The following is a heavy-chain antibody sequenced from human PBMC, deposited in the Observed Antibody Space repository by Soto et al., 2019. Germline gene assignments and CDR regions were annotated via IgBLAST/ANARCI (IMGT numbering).Heavy chain of an antibody. Sequence: SQTLSLTCAISGDSVSSNSAAWNWIRQSPSRGLEWLGRTYYRSKWYNDYAVSVKSRITINPDTSKNQFSLQLNSVTPEDTAVYYCARGESYDFWSGYYRDYYYGMDAWGQGTTVTVSS. CDR3: ARGESYDFWSGYYRDYYYGMDA. CDR2: TYYRSKWYN. CDR1: GDSVSSNSAA. V-gene: IGHV6-1*01. D-gene: IGHD3-3*01. J-gene: IGHJ6*02.